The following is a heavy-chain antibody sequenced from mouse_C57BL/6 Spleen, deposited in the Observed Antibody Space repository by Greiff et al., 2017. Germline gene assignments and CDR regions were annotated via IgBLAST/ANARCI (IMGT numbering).Heavy chain of an antibody. Sequence: DVKLVESGGDLVKPGGSLKLSCAASGFTFSSYGMSWVRQTPDKRLEWVATISSGGSYTYYPDSVKGRFTISRDNAKNTLYLQMSSLKSEDTAMYYCARLIVRYFDVWGTGTTVTVSS. D-gene: IGHD1-1*01. CDR1: GFTFSSYG. CDR2: ISSGGSYT. J-gene: IGHJ1*03. V-gene: IGHV5-6*02. CDR3: ARLIVRYFDV.